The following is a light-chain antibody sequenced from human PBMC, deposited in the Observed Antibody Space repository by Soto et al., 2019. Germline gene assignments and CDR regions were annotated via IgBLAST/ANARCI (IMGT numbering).Light chain of an antibody. CDR2: GAS. Sequence: EIVLTQSPGTLSLSPGERATLSCRASQSVSSAYILWFQQKAGQAPRLLIYGASYRAAGIPDRFGGSGSGTDFTLTISRLEPEDFAVYYCHQFGISPYTFGQGTKLEIK. CDR3: HQFGISPYT. CDR1: QSVSSAY. V-gene: IGKV3-20*01. J-gene: IGKJ2*01.